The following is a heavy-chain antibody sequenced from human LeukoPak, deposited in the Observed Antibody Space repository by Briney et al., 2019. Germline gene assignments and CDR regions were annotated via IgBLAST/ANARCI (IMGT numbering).Heavy chain of an antibody. D-gene: IGHD4-11*01. J-gene: IGHJ4*02. CDR2: ISGSGGST. CDR1: GFTFSSYG. CDR3: ARDGSNYGENIDY. Sequence: GATLRLSCAASGFTFSSYGMSWVRQAPGKGLEWVSAISGSGGSTYYADSVKGRFTISRDNSKNTLYLQMNSLRAEDTAVYYCARDGSNYGENIDYWGQGTLVTVSS. V-gene: IGHV3-23*01.